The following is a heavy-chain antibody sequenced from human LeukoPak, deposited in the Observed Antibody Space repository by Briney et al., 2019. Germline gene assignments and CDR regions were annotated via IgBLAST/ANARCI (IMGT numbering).Heavy chain of an antibody. Sequence: SQTLSLTCTVSGGSPSSVGYYWSWLRQHPGRGLEWIGYIYYSGSIYYNPSLKSRVTISVDTSKNQFALKLSSVAAADTAVYYCARARVPAAMTSWFDHWGQGTLVTVSS. V-gene: IGHV4-31*03. D-gene: IGHD2-2*01. CDR2: IYYSGSI. CDR3: ARARVPAAMTSWFDH. CDR1: GGSPSSVGYY. J-gene: IGHJ5*02.